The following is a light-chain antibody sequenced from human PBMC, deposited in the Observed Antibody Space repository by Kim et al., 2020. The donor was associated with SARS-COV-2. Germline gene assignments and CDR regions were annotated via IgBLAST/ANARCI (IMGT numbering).Light chain of an antibody. Sequence: ILLTQSPGTLSLSPGERATLSCRASRRVSTNYLAWYQQKPGQAPRLLVYGASSRATGNPDRFSGSGSETDFSLTISGLEPEDSAVYFCQQYGASPFTFGQGTRLEIK. CDR3: QQYGASPFT. J-gene: IGKJ5*01. CDR2: GAS. CDR1: RRVSTNY. V-gene: IGKV3-20*01.